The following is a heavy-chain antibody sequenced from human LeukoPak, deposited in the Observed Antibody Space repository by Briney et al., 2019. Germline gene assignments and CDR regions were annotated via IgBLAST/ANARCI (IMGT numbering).Heavy chain of an antibody. J-gene: IGHJ5*02. CDR1: GGTFSSYA. Sequence: GASVKVSCKASGGTFSSYAISWVRQAPGQGLEWMGGIIPIFGTANYAQKFQGRVTITADESTSTAYMELSSLRSEDTAVYYCASVVPAAMAFDPWGQGTLVTVSS. V-gene: IGHV1-69*13. CDR3: ASVVPAAMAFDP. CDR2: IIPIFGTA. D-gene: IGHD2-2*01.